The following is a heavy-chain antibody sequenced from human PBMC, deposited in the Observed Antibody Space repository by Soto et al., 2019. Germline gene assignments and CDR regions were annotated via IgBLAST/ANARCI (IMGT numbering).Heavy chain of an antibody. J-gene: IGHJ4*02. Sequence: GGSLRLSCVASGFMFTRSTMHWVRQAPGKGLEWVAVIWYDGSNKYYADSVKGRFTISRDNSKNTLYLQMNSLRAEDTAVYYCARARAARQASSSWYNFDYWGQGTLVTVSS. CDR3: ARARAARQASSSWYNFDY. V-gene: IGHV3-33*08. D-gene: IGHD6-13*01. CDR1: GFMFTRST. CDR2: IWYDGSNK.